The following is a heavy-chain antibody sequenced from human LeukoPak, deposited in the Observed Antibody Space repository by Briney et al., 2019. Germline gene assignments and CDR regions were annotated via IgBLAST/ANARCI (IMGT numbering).Heavy chain of an antibody. Sequence: ASVKVSCKASGYTFTGYYMHWVRQAPGQGLEWMGWINPNSGGTNYAQKFQGRVTMTRDTSISTAYMELSRLRSDDKAVYYCXXXXTTXXXXVXNLGPYXGQGTLVTVSS. D-gene: IGHD3-10*01. V-gene: IGHV1-2*02. CDR1: GYTFTGYY. CDR3: XXXXTTXXXXVXNLGPY. J-gene: IGHJ4*02. CDR2: INPNSGGT.